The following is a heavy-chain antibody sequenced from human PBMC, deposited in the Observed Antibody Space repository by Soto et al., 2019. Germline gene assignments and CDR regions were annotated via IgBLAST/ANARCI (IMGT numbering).Heavy chain of an antibody. CDR3: IQSRCGGDCLQSYASHYYYGMDV. J-gene: IGHJ6*02. CDR2: IYWDDDK. Sequence: QITLKESGPTLVKPTQTLTLTCTFSGFSLSTSGVGVGWIRQPPGKALEWLALIYWDDDKRYSPSLSSRLTITKDASKNQVVLTMTTMDPVDTATYYCIQSRCGGDCLQSYASHYYYGMDVWGQGTTVTVSS. V-gene: IGHV2-5*02. CDR1: GFSLSTSGVG. D-gene: IGHD2-21*02.